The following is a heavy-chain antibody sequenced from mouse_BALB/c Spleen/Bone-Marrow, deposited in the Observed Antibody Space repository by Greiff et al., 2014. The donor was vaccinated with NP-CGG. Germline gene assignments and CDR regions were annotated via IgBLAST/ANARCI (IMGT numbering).Heavy chain of an antibody. CDR2: IWADGST. J-gene: IGHJ4*01. Sequence: QVQLKESGPGLVAPSQSLSITCTVSGVSLTNYGVHWVRQPPGKGLEWLGVIWADGSTNYNSALMSRLSISKDNSKSQVLFKMNSLQTDDTAMYYCARITTATGAMDYWGQGTSVTVSS. CDR3: ARITTATGAMDY. D-gene: IGHD1-2*01. V-gene: IGHV2-9*02. CDR1: GVSLTNYG.